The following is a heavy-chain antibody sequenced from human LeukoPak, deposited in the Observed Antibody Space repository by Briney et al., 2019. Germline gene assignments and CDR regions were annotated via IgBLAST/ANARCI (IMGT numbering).Heavy chain of an antibody. CDR3: ARVRADYGDYETPFDY. V-gene: IGHV4-4*02. Sequence: GSLRLSCVASGFTFGKYWMSWVRQPPGKGLEWIGEIYHSGSTNYNPSLKSRVTISVDKSKNQFSLKLSSVTAADTAVYYCARVRADYGDYETPFDYWGQGTLVTVSS. CDR2: IYHSGST. CDR1: GFTFGKYW. J-gene: IGHJ4*02. D-gene: IGHD4-17*01.